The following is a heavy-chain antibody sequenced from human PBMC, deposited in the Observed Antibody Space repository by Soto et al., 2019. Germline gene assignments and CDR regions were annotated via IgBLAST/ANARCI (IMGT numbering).Heavy chain of an antibody. CDR2: IGASGADT. Sequence: PGGSLRLSCAASGFSFSTYAMSWVRQAPGKGLEWVSGIGASGADTYYTDFVKGRFIISRDNSKSSLHLQMNGLRAEDTAVYYCAVRKTGSCFAYWGQGTLVTVSS. CDR1: GFSFSTYA. V-gene: IGHV3-23*01. D-gene: IGHD1-26*01. J-gene: IGHJ4*02. CDR3: AVRKTGSCFAY.